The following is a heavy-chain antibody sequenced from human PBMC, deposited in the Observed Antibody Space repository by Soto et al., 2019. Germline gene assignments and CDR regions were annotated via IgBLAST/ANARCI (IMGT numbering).Heavy chain of an antibody. CDR2: ISAYNGNT. D-gene: IGHD2-15*01. CDR3: ARCYCSVGSCYSCWHFDL. CDR1: GYTFTNYG. Sequence: QVQLVQSGSEVKKPGASVKVSCKASGYTFTNYGMIWVRQAPGQGLEWMGWISAYNGNTNHAQNFQGRVTMTTDTSTNTDYMELRSLRSDGTAVYYSARCYCSVGSCYSCWHFDLWGRGALVTVSS. J-gene: IGHJ2*01. V-gene: IGHV1-18*01.